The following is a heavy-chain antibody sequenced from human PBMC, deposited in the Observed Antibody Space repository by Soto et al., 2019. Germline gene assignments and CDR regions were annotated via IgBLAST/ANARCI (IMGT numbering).Heavy chain of an antibody. CDR1: GYKVSTWHNFTSYW. Sequence: HGESLKISCMGSGYKVSTWHNFTSYWIAWVRQMPGEGLEWMGIIYPGDSDTRYSPSFQGQVTISADKSINSVYLQWSSLKASDTAMYYCAGGGVRGVITRTRDYYGMDVWGQGTTVTVSS. CDR2: IYPGDSDT. V-gene: IGHV5-51*01. D-gene: IGHD3-10*01. CDR3: AGGGVRGVITRTRDYYGMDV. J-gene: IGHJ6*02.